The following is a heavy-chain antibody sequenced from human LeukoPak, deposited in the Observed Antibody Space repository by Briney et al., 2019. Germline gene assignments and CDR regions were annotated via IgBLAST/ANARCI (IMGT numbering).Heavy chain of an antibody. D-gene: IGHD2-2*01. V-gene: IGHV4-34*01. CDR3: ARPQGYCSSTSCRNWFDP. CDR1: GGSFSGYY. J-gene: IGHJ5*02. Sequence: PSETLSLTCAVYGGSFSGYYWSWIRQPPGKGLEWIGGINHSGSTNYNPSLKSRVTISVDTSKNQFSLKLSSVTAADTAVYYCARPQGYCSSTSCRNWFDPWGQGTLVTVSS. CDR2: INHSGST.